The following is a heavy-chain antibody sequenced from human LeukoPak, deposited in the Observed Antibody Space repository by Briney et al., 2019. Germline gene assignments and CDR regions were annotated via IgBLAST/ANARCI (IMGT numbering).Heavy chain of an antibody. CDR1: GFTFSSYG. CDR2: IRYDGSNK. Sequence: GGSLRLSCAASGFTFSSYGMHWVRQAPGKGLEWVAFIRYDGSNKYYADSVKGRFTISRDNSKNTLYLQMNSLRAEDTAVYYWAKAKRYYGSGRELDYWGQGALVTVSS. D-gene: IGHD3-10*01. V-gene: IGHV3-30*02. J-gene: IGHJ4*02. CDR3: AKAKRYYGSGRELDY.